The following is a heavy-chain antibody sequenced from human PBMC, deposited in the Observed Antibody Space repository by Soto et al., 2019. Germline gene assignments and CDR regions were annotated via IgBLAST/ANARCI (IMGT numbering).Heavy chain of an antibody. CDR3: ARVMHYYDSTSGGGY. Sequence: QVQLVQSGAEVKKPGASVKVSCKASGYTFTGYYMHWVRQAPGQGLEWMGWINPNSGGTNYAQKFQGRVTMTRDTSISTAYLELSRLRSDDRAVYYCARVMHYYDSTSGGGYWGQGTLVTVSS. CDR1: GYTFTGYY. V-gene: IGHV1-2*02. CDR2: INPNSGGT. J-gene: IGHJ4*02. D-gene: IGHD3-22*01.